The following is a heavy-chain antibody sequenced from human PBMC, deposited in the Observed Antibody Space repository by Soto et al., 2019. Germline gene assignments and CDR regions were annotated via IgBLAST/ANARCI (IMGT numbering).Heavy chain of an antibody. Sequence: EVQLLESGGGLVQPGESLRLSCAASGFTFSSYAMSWVRQAPGKGLEWVSVISGSGGSTYYADSVKGRFTISRDNSKNTLYLQMNSLRAEDTAVYYCANPGRQWRNGWGQGTLVTVSS. CDR3: ANPGRQWRNG. D-gene: IGHD6-19*01. CDR2: ISGSGGST. V-gene: IGHV3-23*01. CDR1: GFTFSSYA. J-gene: IGHJ4*02.